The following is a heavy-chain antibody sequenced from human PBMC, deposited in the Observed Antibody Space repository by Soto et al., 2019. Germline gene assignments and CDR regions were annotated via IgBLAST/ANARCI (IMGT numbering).Heavy chain of an antibody. J-gene: IGHJ4*02. CDR2: IAYNGNTI. Sequence: GGSLMHSCKTSGFTFSSYGLHWLRQAPGKGLEWVTFIAYNGNTINYADSVKGRFTVSRENAKNPLYLQMNSLRPEDTAVYYCARHSSTFVFWGQGTLVTVSS. D-gene: IGHD2-2*01. CDR1: GFTFSSYG. CDR3: ARHSSTFVF. V-gene: IGHV3-30*03.